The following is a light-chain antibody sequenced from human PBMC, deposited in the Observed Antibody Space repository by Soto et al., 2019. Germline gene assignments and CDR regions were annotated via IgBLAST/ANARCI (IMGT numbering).Light chain of an antibody. CDR2: ATS. J-gene: IGKJ5*01. CDR3: QQYGSSPPIT. V-gene: IGKV3-20*01. Sequence: EIVLTQSPGALSLSPGERATLSCRASQSVSSGYLAWYQQTPGQAPRLRIFATSRRATGIPDRCSGSGSGTDFTLTISRLEPEDVAVYYCQQYGSSPPITFGQGTRLEIK. CDR1: QSVSSGY.